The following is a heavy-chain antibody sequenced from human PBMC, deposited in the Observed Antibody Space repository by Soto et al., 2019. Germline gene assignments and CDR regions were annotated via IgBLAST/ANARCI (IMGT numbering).Heavy chain of an antibody. Sequence: QITLKESGPTLVKPTQTLTLTCTFSGFSLSTSGVGVGWIRQPPGKALEWLALIYWDDDKRYSPSLTSRLTLTKDTFKNLVVLTMTNMHPVHTATYYWAHVSVVVANYGMDVWGQGTTVTVSS. CDR3: AHVSVVVANYGMDV. J-gene: IGHJ6*02. D-gene: IGHD2-15*01. V-gene: IGHV2-5*02. CDR1: GFSLSTSGVG. CDR2: IYWDDDK.